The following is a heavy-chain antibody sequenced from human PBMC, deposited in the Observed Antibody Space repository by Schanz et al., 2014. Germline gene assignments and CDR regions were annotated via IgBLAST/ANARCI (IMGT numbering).Heavy chain of an antibody. CDR2: IRQDGSAK. J-gene: IGHJ4*02. CDR1: GFTFSHYW. Sequence: EVHLVESGGGLVQPGGSLRLSCAASGFTFSHYWLSWVRQTPGKRLEWVANIRQDGSAKFYVDSVNSRFAISRDNAKNSLYLQMNSLRADDTAVYFCARDRHCSTTTCGTDWGQGTLVTVSS. V-gene: IGHV3-7*01. D-gene: IGHD2-2*01. CDR3: ARDRHCSTTTCGTD.